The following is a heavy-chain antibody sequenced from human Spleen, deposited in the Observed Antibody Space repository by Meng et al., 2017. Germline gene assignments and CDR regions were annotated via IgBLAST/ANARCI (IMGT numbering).Heavy chain of an antibody. CDR2: ISSSSSYI. CDR3: ARDKRPTAKNKIVVVPAAIRGGAFDI. D-gene: IGHD2-2*02. Sequence: GGSLRLSCAASGFTFSSYSMNWVRQAPGKGLEWVSSISSSSSYIYYADSVKGRFTISRDNAKNSLYLQMNSLRAEDTAVYYCARDKRPTAKNKIVVVPAAIRGGAFDIWGQGTMVTVSS. J-gene: IGHJ3*02. V-gene: IGHV3-21*01. CDR1: GFTFSSYS.